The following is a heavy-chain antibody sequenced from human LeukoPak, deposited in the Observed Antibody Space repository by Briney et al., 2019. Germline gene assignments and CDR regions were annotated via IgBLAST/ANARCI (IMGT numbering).Heavy chain of an antibody. D-gene: IGHD3-10*01. CDR3: AREWAGYGSGSYYYY. CDR2: IIPLFGTA. J-gene: IGHJ4*02. CDR1: GGTFNNYA. Sequence: SVKVSCKASGGTFNNYAISWVRQAPGQGLEWMGGIIPLFGTANYAQKFLGRVIITADESTSTTHMYLSSLKSEDTAVYYCAREWAGYGSGSYYYYWGQGTLVTVSS. V-gene: IGHV1-69*13.